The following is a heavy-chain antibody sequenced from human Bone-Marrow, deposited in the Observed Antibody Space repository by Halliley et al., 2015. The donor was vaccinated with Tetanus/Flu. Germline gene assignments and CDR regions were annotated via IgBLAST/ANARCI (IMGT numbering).Heavy chain of an antibody. D-gene: IGHD2-2*01. CDR2: IKQDGSEK. CDR3: ARQLLNICYYGMDV. J-gene: IGHJ6*02. Sequence: EASGFTFSSYWMSWVRQAPGKGLEWVANIKQDGSEKYYVDSVKGRFTISRDYAKNSLFLQMNSLRAEDTAVYYCARQLLNICYYGMDVWGQGTTVTVSS. V-gene: IGHV3-7*03. CDR1: GFTFSSYW.